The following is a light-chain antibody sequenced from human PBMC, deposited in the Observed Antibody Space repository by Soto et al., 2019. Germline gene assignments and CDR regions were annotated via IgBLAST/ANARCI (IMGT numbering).Light chain of an antibody. CDR3: SSHTRSSTYV. Sequence: TSSDVGSYNRVSWYQQPPGTAPKLMIYDVSDRPSGVPDRFSGSKSGNTASLTISGLQAKHETEYYCSSHTRSSTYVFGTGSKVTVL. CDR1: SSDVGSYNR. J-gene: IGLJ1*01. V-gene: IGLV2-18*02. CDR2: DVS.